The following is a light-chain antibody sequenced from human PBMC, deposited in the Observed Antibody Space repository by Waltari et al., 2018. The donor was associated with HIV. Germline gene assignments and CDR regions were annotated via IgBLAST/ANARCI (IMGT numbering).Light chain of an antibody. Sequence: DIQMTQSPSALSASVGDGVTITCRASKGIRDDLGWYQQKPGKAPKRLIYAGSTLQHGVPSRFSGSGSGTQFTLTINTLQPEDFATYYCLQHNSYPWTFGQGTKVEIK. CDR3: LQHNSYPWT. V-gene: IGKV1-17*01. J-gene: IGKJ1*01. CDR2: AGS. CDR1: KGIRDD.